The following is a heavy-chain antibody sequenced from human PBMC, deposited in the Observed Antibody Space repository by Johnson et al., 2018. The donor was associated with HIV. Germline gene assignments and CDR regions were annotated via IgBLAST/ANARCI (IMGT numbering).Heavy chain of an antibody. CDR1: GLSFSNFG. CDR2: INWNSGST. J-gene: IGHJ3*02. D-gene: IGHD4/OR15-4a*01. V-gene: IGHV3-20*04. CDR3: THYGGGFSIGAFDI. Sequence: VQLVESGGGVVQPGRSLRLSCAASGLSFSNFGIHWVRQAPGKGPECVAVINWNSGSTGYADSVKGRFTISRDNTKNSLYLQMNSLRAEDTALYYCTHYGGGFSIGAFDIWGRGTMVTVSS.